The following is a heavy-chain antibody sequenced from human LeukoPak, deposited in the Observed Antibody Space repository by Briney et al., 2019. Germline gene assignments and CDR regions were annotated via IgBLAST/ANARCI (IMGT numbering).Heavy chain of an antibody. CDR3: ARHFAYSSSSYFDY. J-gene: IGHJ4*02. CDR2: VYYTGST. Sequence: SETLSLTCSVSGGSVSNYYWSWIRQPPGKGLGWIGYVYYTGSTNYNPSLKSRVTMFEDKSKNQFPLRLYSVTVADTAVYYCARHFAYSSSSYFDYWGQGSLVTVSS. V-gene: IGHV4-59*08. D-gene: IGHD6-6*01. CDR1: GGSVSNYY.